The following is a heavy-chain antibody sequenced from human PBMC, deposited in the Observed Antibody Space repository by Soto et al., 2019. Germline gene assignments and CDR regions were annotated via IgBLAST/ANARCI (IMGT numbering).Heavy chain of an antibody. V-gene: IGHV5-51*01. Sequence: GESLKISCKGSGYSFTSYWIGWVRQMPGKGLEWMGIIYPGDSDTRYSPSFQGQVTISADKSISTAYLQWSSLKASDTAMYYCARHRRGATVTYSKLCDYWGQGTLVTVSS. D-gene: IGHD4-4*01. CDR1: GYSFTSYW. J-gene: IGHJ4*02. CDR3: ARHRRGATVTYSKLCDY. CDR2: IYPGDSDT.